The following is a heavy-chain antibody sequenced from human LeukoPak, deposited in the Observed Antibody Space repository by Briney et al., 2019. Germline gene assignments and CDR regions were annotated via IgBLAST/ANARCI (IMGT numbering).Heavy chain of an antibody. Sequence: SETLSLTCTVSGGSISSGSYYWSWIRQPAGKVLEWIGRIYTSGSTNYNPPLKSRVTISVDTSKNQFSLKLSSVTAADTAVYYCARDYYDILTGYQRGFDPWGQGTLVTVSS. CDR3: ARDYYDILTGYQRGFDP. V-gene: IGHV4-61*02. D-gene: IGHD3-9*01. J-gene: IGHJ5*02. CDR1: GGSISSGSYY. CDR2: IYTSGST.